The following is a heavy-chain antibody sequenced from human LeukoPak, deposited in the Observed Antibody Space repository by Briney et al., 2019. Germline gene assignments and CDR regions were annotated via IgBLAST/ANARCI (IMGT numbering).Heavy chain of an antibody. CDR1: GYTFTSYG. CDR3: ATTPPYSSGWYSEYWFDP. CDR2: IIPIFGTA. Sequence: SVTVSCTASGYTFTSYGISWVRQAPGQGLEWMGGIIPIFGTANYAQKFQGRVTITADESTSTAYMELSSLRSEDTAVYYCATTPPYSSGWYSEYWFDPWGQGTLVTVSS. V-gene: IGHV1-69*13. J-gene: IGHJ5*02. D-gene: IGHD6-19*01.